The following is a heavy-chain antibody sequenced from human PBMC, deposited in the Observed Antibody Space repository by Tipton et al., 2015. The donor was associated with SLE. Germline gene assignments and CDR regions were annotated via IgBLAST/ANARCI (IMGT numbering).Heavy chain of an antibody. CDR2: INTDGSST. V-gene: IGHV3-74*01. CDR3: ARGGSDPITVNPYWYFDL. D-gene: IGHD3-10*01. CDR1: GFTFSSYW. J-gene: IGHJ2*01. Sequence: SLRLSCAASGFTFSSYWMHWVRQDPGKGLVWVSRINTDGSSTSYADSVKGRFTISRDNAKNTLYLQMNSLRAEDTAVYYCARGGSDPITVNPYWYFDLWGRGTLVTVSS.